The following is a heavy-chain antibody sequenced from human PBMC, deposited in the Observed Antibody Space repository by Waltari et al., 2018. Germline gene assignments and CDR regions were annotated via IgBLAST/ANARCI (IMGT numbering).Heavy chain of an antibody. Sequence: QVQLQESGPGLVKPSETLSLTCTVSGGSISSYYWSWIRQPPGKGLYWFWDIYKSGRTNFNPSLKSRVTISVDTSKNQFSLKLSSVTAADTAVYYCARGWGSDYYYYYYMDVWGKGTTVTVSS. CDR1: GGSISSYY. V-gene: IGHV4-59*01. CDR3: ARGWGSDYYYYYYMDV. D-gene: IGHD7-27*01. J-gene: IGHJ6*03. CDR2: IYKSGRT.